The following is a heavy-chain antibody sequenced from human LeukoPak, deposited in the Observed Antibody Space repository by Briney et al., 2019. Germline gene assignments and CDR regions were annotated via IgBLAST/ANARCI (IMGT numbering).Heavy chain of an antibody. CDR3: ARAHNYDSLLAFDI. V-gene: IGHV3-7*01. CDR2: IKQDGSEK. CDR1: GFTFSSYW. J-gene: IGHJ3*02. D-gene: IGHD3-22*01. Sequence: PGGSLRLSCAASGFTFSSYWMSWVRQAPGKGLEWVANIKQDGSEKYYMDSVKGRFTISRDNAKNSLYLQMNSLRAEDTAVYYCARAHNYDSLLAFDIWGQGTMVTVSS.